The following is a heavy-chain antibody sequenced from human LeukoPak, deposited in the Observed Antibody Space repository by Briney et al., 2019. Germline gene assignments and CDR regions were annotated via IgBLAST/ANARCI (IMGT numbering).Heavy chain of an antibody. CDR1: GYTFTDYS. Sequence: ASVKVSCKASGYTFTDYSMHWVRQAPGQGLEWMGWMNPNSGGTNYAQQFQGRVTMTRDTSISTAYMELSRLRSDDTAVYYCARRDCRSTSCYNANYGLDVGGQGTAVTVSS. V-gene: IGHV1-2*02. CDR3: ARRDCRSTSCYNANYGLDV. J-gene: IGHJ6*02. D-gene: IGHD2-2*02. CDR2: MNPNSGGT.